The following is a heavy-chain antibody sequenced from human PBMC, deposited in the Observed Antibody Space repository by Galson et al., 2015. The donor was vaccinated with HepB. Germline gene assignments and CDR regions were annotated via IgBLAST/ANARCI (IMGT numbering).Heavy chain of an antibody. J-gene: IGHJ6*02. CDR1: GFTFSSYG. CDR2: ISYDGSNK. CDR3: AKALMVRGVSYYYYGMDV. Sequence: SLRLSCAASGFTFSSYGMRWVRQAPGKGLEWVAVISYDGSNKYYADSVKGRFTISRDNSKNTLYLQMNSLRAEDTAVYYCAKALMVRGVSYYYYGMDVWGQGTTVTVSS. D-gene: IGHD3-10*01. V-gene: IGHV3-30*18.